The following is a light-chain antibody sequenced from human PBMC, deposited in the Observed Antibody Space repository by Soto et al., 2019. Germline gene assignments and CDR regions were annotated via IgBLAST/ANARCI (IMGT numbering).Light chain of an antibody. CDR1: QSISDY. Sequence: DIQMTQSPSSLSASVGDRVTITCRASQSISDYLNWYQQIPGESPKLLIYAASGLQSGVPSRFSGSGSGTDFTLTISSLQPEDFTIYYCQQSYSTPLTFGGGTKVDI. V-gene: IGKV1-39*01. CDR3: QQSYSTPLT. J-gene: IGKJ4*01. CDR2: AAS.